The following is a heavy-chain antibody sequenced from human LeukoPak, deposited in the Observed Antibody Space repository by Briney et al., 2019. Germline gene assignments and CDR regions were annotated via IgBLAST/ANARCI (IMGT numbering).Heavy chain of an antibody. J-gene: IGHJ4*02. V-gene: IGHV1-69-2*01. D-gene: IGHD1-26*01. CDR2: VDPEDGET. CDR3: ATYNRWELSRVFFDY. Sequence: ASVKVSCKASGYTFTDYYMHWVQQAPGKGLEWMGLVDPEDGETIYAEKFQGRVTITADTSTDTAYMELSSLRSEDTAVYYCATYNRWELSRVFFDYWGQGTLVTVSS. CDR1: GYTFTDYY.